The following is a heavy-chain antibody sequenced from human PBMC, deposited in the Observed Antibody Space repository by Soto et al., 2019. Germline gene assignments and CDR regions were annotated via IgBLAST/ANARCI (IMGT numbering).Heavy chain of an antibody. CDR1: GFTFSSYA. V-gene: IGHV3-23*01. CDR2: ISGSGGST. Sequence: EVQLLESGGGLVQPGGSLRLSCAASGFTFSSYAMSWVRQAPGKGLEWVSAISGSGGSTYYADSVKGRFTISRDNSKNTLYLQMNSLRAEDTAVYYCAKWHRITMIVVAQSYYYYGMDVWGQGTTVTVSS. D-gene: IGHD3-22*01. J-gene: IGHJ6*02. CDR3: AKWHRITMIVVAQSYYYYGMDV.